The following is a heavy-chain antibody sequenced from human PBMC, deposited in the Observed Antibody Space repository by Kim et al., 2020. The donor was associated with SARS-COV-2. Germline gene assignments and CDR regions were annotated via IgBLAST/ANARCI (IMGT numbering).Heavy chain of an antibody. CDR3: NRGGFQHAYDV. V-gene: IGHV3-72*01. CDR1: GFSFSDHY. Sequence: GGSLRLSCVASGFSFSDHYMDWARQAPGKGLEWVGRNRKKSESYSTEYAASVKGRFTVSRDDSKSSLYLQMNGLKAEDAAVYVCNRGGFQHAYDVWGQGT. D-gene: IGHD1-26*01. CDR2: NRKKSESYST. J-gene: IGHJ3*01.